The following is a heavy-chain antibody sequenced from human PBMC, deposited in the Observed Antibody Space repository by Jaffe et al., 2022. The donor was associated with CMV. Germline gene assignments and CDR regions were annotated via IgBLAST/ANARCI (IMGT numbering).Heavy chain of an antibody. D-gene: IGHD2-2*02. CDR2: ISSSSSYI. V-gene: IGHV3-21*01. CDR3: ARAALYCSSTSCYSLYFDY. CDR1: GFTFSSYS. J-gene: IGHJ4*02. Sequence: EVQLVESGGGLVKPGGSLRLSCAASGFTFSSYSMNWVRQAPGKGLEWVSSISSSSSYIYYADSVKGRFTISRDNAKNSLYLQMNSLRAEDTAVYYCARAALYCSSTSCYSLYFDYWGQGTLVTVSS.